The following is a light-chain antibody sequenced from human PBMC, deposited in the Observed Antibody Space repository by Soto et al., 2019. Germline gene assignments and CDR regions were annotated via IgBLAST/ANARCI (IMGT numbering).Light chain of an antibody. CDR3: GTWDTGLRAYV. CDR1: SSSSHIGHHS. CDR2: DND. Sequence: QSVVTQPPSVSAAPGQKVTISCSGSSSSSHIGHHSVSWYQHLPGTAPKLLIYDNDQRPSGIPARLSGSKSATSATLDITGLQTGDEADYYCGTWDTGLRAYVLGTGTKVTVL. J-gene: IGLJ1*01. V-gene: IGLV1-51*01.